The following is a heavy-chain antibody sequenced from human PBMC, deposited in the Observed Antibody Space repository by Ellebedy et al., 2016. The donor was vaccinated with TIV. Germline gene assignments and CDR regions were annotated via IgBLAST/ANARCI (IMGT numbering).Heavy chain of an antibody. Sequence: SVKVSXXASGDTFSSYAISWVRQAPGQGLEWMGGIIPIFGTANYAQKFQGRVTITADKSTSTAYMELSSLRSEDTAVYYCARDPPKRYCSGGSCPYYGMDVWGQGTTVTVSS. CDR2: IIPIFGTA. D-gene: IGHD2-15*01. J-gene: IGHJ6*02. CDR1: GDTFSSYA. CDR3: ARDPPKRYCSGGSCPYYGMDV. V-gene: IGHV1-69*06.